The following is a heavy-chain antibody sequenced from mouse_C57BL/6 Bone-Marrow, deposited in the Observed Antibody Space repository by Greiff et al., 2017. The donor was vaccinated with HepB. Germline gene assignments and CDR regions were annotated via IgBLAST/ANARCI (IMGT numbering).Heavy chain of an antibody. Sequence: EVKVVESGGGLVQPKGSLKLSCAASGFSFNTYAMNWVRQAPGKGLEWVARIRSKSNNYATYYADSVKDRFTISRDDSESMLYLQMNNLKTEDTAMYYCVRDGTGTFDYWGQGTTLTVSS. D-gene: IGHD4-1*01. CDR3: VRDGTGTFDY. CDR1: GFSFNTYA. CDR2: IRSKSNNYAT. J-gene: IGHJ2*01. V-gene: IGHV10-1*01.